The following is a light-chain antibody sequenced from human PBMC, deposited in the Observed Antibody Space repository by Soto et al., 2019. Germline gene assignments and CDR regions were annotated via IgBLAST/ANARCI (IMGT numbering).Light chain of an antibody. CDR3: QQYNEWPQT. J-gene: IGKJ5*01. CDR2: SAS. CDR1: QSVAND. Sequence: EIVLTQSPGTLSLSPGERATLSCRASQSVANDLAWYQHKPGQAPRLLIHSASTRATGIPARFSGVGSGTEFTLTISSLQSEDFAIYYCQQYNEWPQTFGQGTRLEIK. V-gene: IGKV3-15*01.